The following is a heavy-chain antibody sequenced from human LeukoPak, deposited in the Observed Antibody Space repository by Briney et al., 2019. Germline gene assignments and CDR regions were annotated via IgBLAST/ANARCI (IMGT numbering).Heavy chain of an antibody. J-gene: IGHJ3*02. D-gene: IGHD6-19*01. CDR2: IYYRGST. Sequence: SETLSLTCTVSGGSISSYYWSWIGQPPGKRLEWIGYIYYRGSTNYNPSLKSRVTISIDTSKNKFSLKLSSVTAADTAVYYCARDLRVGGSSGWYAFDIWGQGTMVTVSS. CDR3: ARDLRVGGSSGWYAFDI. V-gene: IGHV4-59*01. CDR1: GGSISSYY.